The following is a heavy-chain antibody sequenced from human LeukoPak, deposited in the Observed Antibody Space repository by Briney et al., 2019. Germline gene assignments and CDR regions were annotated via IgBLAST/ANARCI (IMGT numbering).Heavy chain of an antibody. J-gene: IGHJ6*02. Sequence: ASVMVSCKASGYIFTDNFIHWVRQAPGQGLEWMGWITPRRGGTNYAQKFQGRVTMTRDTSITTAYMELSSLRFDDTAVYYCAREERESGGMDVWGQGTTVTVSS. D-gene: IGHD1-26*01. CDR2: ITPRRGGT. CDR1: GYIFTDNF. CDR3: AREERESGGMDV. V-gene: IGHV1-2*02.